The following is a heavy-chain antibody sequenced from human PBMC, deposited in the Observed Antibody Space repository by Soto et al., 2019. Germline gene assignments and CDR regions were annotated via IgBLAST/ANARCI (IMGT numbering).Heavy chain of an antibody. J-gene: IGHJ4*02. D-gene: IGHD5-18*01. CDR2: IRGSGDGT. CDR3: EKVVADMVDLFDY. V-gene: IGHV3-23*01. Sequence: GGSLRLSCAASGFTFPYYAMSWVRQAPGKGLEWVSVIRGSGDGTYYADSVKGRFTISRDNSKNTLYLQMKNVRAEDTAVYYCEKVVADMVDLFDYWGQGTLVTVSS. CDR1: GFTFPYYA.